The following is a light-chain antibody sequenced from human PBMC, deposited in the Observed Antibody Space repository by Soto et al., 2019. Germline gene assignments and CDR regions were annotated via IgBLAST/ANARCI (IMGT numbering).Light chain of an antibody. CDR3: LQSDSSPWT. CDR2: GAS. J-gene: IGKJ1*01. CDR1: QSVSSSY. V-gene: IGKV3-20*01. Sequence: EIVLTQSPGTLSLSPGERATLSCRASQSVSSSYLAWFQQKRGQTPRLLIYGASSRATGVPDRFSGSGSGTDFPLTISRLEPEDFAVYYCLQSDSSPWTFGQGTKVELK.